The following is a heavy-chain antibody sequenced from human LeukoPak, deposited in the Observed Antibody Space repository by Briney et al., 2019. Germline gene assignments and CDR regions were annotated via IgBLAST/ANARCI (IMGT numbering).Heavy chain of an antibody. D-gene: IGHD5-24*01. CDR3: ASTLEMATSY. V-gene: IGHV3-66*01. J-gene: IGHJ4*02. CDR2: IYSGGST. CDR1: GFTFSSYA. Sequence: GGSLRLSCAASGFTFSSYAMHWVRQAPGKGLEWVAVIYSGGSTYYADSVKGRFTISRDNSKNTLYLQMNSLRAEDTAVYYCASTLEMATSYWGQGTLVTVSS.